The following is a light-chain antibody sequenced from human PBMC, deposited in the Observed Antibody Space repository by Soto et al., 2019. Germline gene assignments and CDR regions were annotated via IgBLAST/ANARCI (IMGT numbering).Light chain of an antibody. CDR1: QDISNY. V-gene: IGKV1-33*01. CDR2: DAS. J-gene: IGKJ5*01. CDR3: QQYDDVPIT. Sequence: DLQMTQSPSSLSASVGDRVTITCQASQDISNYLNWYQQKPGKAPKLLIYDASNLETGVPSRFSGSVSGAGFTFSISSLQPEDIATYYCQQYDDVPITFGQGTRLEIK.